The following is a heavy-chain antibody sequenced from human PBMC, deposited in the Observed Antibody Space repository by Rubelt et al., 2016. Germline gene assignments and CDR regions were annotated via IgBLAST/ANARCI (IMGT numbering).Heavy chain of an antibody. CDR2: VWFDGTGK. CDR1: GFPFSTYA. J-gene: IGHJ4*02. D-gene: IGHD6-19*01. V-gene: IGHV3-23*03. CDR3: AKDGRVESSGYGLPDYFDY. Sequence: GESLRLSCAASGFPFSTYAMSWVRQAPGKGLEWVAVVWFDGTGKYYGESVKGRFNIARDNSKNTLYLQMDSLRVEDTAVYYCAKDGRVESSGYGLPDYFDYWGQGTLVTVSS.